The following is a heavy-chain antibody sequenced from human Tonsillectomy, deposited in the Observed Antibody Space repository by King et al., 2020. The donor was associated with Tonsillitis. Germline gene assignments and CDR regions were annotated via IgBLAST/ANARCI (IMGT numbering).Heavy chain of an antibody. D-gene: IGHD6-19*01. CDR1: GGSISTISYY. CDR3: AREDSVAGSFAY. V-gene: IGHV4-39*02. J-gene: IGHJ4*02. CDR2: IYYTENT. Sequence: QLQESGPGLVKPSETLSLACNVYGGSISTISYYWAWIRQAPGKGLEWIGSIYYTENTYYNPSLKSRVTISVDTSKNQFSLKLTSVTAADTAVYYCAREDSVAGSFAYWGQGTLVTVSS.